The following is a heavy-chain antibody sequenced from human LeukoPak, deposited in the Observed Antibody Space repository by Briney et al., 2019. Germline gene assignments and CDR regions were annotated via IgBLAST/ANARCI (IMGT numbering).Heavy chain of an antibody. J-gene: IGHJ4*02. CDR3: ARVPVVLEYSSSSVGSPFDY. CDR2: ISSSSSYI. CDR1: GFTFSSYS. D-gene: IGHD6-6*01. Sequence: GGSLRLSCAASGFTFSSYSMNWVRQAPGKGLEWVSSISSSSSYIYYADSVKGRFTISRDNAKNSLYLQMNSLRADDTAVYYCARVPVVLEYSSSSVGSPFDYWGQGTLVTVSS. V-gene: IGHV3-21*01.